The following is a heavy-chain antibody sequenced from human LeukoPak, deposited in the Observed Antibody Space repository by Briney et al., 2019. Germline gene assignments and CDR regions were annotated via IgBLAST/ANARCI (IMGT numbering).Heavy chain of an antibody. CDR1: GGSFSGYY. CDR2: INHSGST. Sequence: PSETLSLTCAVYGGSFSGYYWSWIRQPPGKGLEWIGEINHSGSTNYNPSLKSRVTISVDTSKNQFSLKLSSVTAADTAVYYCARGSGSIDYWGRGTLVTVSS. V-gene: IGHV4-34*01. D-gene: IGHD2-15*01. CDR3: ARGSGSIDY. J-gene: IGHJ4*02.